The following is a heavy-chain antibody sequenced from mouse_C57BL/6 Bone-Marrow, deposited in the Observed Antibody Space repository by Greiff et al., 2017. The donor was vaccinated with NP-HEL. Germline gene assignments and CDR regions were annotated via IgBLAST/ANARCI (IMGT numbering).Heavy chain of an antibody. CDR2: IDPSDSYT. J-gene: IGHJ3*01. CDR3: AREGGYYGSPWFAY. D-gene: IGHD1-1*01. CDR1: GYTFTSYW. Sequence: VQLQQPGAELVRPGTSVKLSCKASGYTFTSYWMHWVKQRPGQGLEWIGVIDPSDSYTNYNQKFKGKATLTVDTSSSTAYMQLSSLTSEDSAVYYCAREGGYYGSPWFAYWGQGTLVTVSA. V-gene: IGHV1-59*01.